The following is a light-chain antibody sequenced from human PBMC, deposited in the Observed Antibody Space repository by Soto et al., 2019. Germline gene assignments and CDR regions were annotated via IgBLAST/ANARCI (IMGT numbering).Light chain of an antibody. CDR2: GAS. CDR1: QSVSSNN. Sequence: EIVLTQSPGTLSLSPGERATLSCRASQSVSSNNLAWYQQKPGQAPRLLIYGASRRATGIPDRFSGSGSGTDFTLTIVRLEPEDFAVYSCQQYATSPTSFGPGTKVDIK. CDR3: QQYATSPTS. V-gene: IGKV3-20*01. J-gene: IGKJ3*01.